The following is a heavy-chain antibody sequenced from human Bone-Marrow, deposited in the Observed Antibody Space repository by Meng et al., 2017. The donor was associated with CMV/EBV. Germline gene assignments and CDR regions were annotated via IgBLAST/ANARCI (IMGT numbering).Heavy chain of an antibody. CDR1: GGTFSSYT. CDR3: ATPYYDILTGYWGEYYYGMDV. J-gene: IGHJ6*02. Sequence: SVKVSCKASGGTFSSYTISWVRQAPGQGLEWMGRIIPILGIANYAQKFQGRVTITADKSTSTAYMELSSLRSEDTAVYYCATPYYDILTGYWGEYYYGMDVWGQGTTVTVSS. V-gene: IGHV1-69*02. D-gene: IGHD3-9*01. CDR2: IIPILGIA.